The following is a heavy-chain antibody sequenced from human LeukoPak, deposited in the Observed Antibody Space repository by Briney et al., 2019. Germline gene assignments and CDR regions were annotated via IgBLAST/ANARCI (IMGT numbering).Heavy chain of an antibody. CDR3: AKGMGSGWELDY. CDR2: ISYDGSNK. J-gene: IGHJ4*02. D-gene: IGHD6-19*01. V-gene: IGHV3-30*18. Sequence: GRSLRLSCAASGFTFSSYGMHWVRQAPGKGLEWVAVISYDGSNKYYADSVKGRFTISRDNSKNTLYLQMNSLRAEDTAVYYCAKGMGSGWELDYWGQGTLVTVSS. CDR1: GFTFSSYG.